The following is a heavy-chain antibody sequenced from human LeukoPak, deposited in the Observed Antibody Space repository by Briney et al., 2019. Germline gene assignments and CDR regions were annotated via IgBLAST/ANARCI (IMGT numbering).Heavy chain of an antibody. CDR2: ISWNSGSI. CDR3: AKCRNFDFWSGGDAFDI. CDR1: GFTFYDYA. V-gene: IGHV3-9*01. J-gene: IGHJ3*02. Sequence: GRSLRLSCAASGFTFYDYAMHWVRQAPGKGLEWVSGISWNSGSIDYADSVKGRFTISRDNAKNSLYLQMNSLRAEDTAVYYCAKCRNFDFWSGGDAFDIWGQGTMVTVSS. D-gene: IGHD3-3*01.